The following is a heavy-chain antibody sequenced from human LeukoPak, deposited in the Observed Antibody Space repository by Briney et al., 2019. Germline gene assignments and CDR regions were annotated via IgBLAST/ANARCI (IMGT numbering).Heavy chain of an antibody. J-gene: IGHJ6*02. D-gene: IGHD1-26*01. CDR2: ISGSGSNT. CDR1: GFTFSNYA. Sequence: GGSLRLSCTASGFTFSNYAMDWVRRAPGKGVEWVSAISGSGSNTYYTDSVKDRFTISRDNSKNSLYLQMNSLRPKDTAVYYCAKSQREACCYGMDVWGQGTTVTVS. V-gene: IGHV3-23*01. CDR3: AKSQREACCYGMDV.